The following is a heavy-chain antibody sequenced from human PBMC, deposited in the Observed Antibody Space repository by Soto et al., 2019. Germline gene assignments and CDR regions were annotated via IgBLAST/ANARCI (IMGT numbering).Heavy chain of an antibody. D-gene: IGHD6-13*01. J-gene: IGHJ4*02. Sequence: PGESLKISCAASGFTFSSYWMHWVRQAPGKGLVWVSRINRDGSSINYADSARGRVTISRDNAKNTLYLQVNGLRAEDTAVYYCAREIATTGEYYFDYWGQGILVTVSS. CDR2: INRDGSSI. V-gene: IGHV3-74*01. CDR3: AREIATTGEYYFDY. CDR1: GFTFSSYW.